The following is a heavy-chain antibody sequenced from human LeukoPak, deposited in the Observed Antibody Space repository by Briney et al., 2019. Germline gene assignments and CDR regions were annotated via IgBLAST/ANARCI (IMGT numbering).Heavy chain of an antibody. CDR2: ISSDGNNK. V-gene: IGHV3-30*18. CDR1: GFTFSGYG. D-gene: IGHD3-10*01. Sequence: GGSLRLSCAPSGFTFSGYGMHWVRQAPGKGLEWVAAISSDGNNKLYADSVEGRFTISRDHSKNTLYLQMNSLRPEDTSMYYCAKEDFGGSYFDYWGQGTLVTVSS. J-gene: IGHJ4*02. CDR3: AKEDFGGSYFDY.